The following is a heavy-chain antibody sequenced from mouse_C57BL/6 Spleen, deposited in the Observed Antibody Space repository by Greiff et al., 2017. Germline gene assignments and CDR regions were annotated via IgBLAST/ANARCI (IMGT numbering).Heavy chain of an antibody. Sequence: QVQLKQSGAALVKPGASVKISCKASGYAFSSYWMNWVKQRPGKGLEWIGQLYPGDGDTNYTGKFKGKATLTADKSSSTAYMQLSSLTSEDSAVYFCARRGDYYVSRDFDVWGKGTTVTVSS. CDR3: ARRGDYYVSRDFDV. CDR2: LYPGDGDT. J-gene: IGHJ1*03. D-gene: IGHD1-1*01. V-gene: IGHV1-80*01. CDR1: GYAFSSYW.